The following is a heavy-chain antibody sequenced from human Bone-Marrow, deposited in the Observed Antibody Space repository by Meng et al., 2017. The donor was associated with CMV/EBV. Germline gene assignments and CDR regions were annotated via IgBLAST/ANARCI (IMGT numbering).Heavy chain of an antibody. Sequence: GGSLRLSCTVSGLTFSNYAMHWVRQAPGKGLEWVAVISYDGSTKYFADSVKGRFTISRDNYMNTVFLQMNSLRYADTAVYYCARHAYGDEYFLDYWGQGTRVTVS. CDR1: GLTFSNYA. J-gene: IGHJ4*02. V-gene: IGHV3-30*04. CDR2: ISYDGSTK. D-gene: IGHD4-17*01. CDR3: ARHAYGDEYFLDY.